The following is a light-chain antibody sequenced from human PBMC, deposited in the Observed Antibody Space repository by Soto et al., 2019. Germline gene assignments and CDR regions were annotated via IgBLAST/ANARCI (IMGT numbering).Light chain of an antibody. Sequence: EIVLTQSPGILSLSPGERATLSCRASQPVISSYLVWYQQKPGQAPRLLIYGASTRATGIPDRFSGSGSGTDFTLTISRLEPEDFAVYYCQQCGISTWPFGQGTKVDIK. CDR3: QQCGISTWP. V-gene: IGKV3-20*01. CDR1: QPVISSY. CDR2: GAS. J-gene: IGKJ1*01.